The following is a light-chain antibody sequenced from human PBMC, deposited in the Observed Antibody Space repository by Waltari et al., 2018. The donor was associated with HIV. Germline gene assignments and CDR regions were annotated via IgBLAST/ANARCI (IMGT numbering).Light chain of an antibody. CDR1: QGVNTY. V-gene: IGKV1-9*01. Sequence: IHFDPSPSFLSASVGDQVPITCRASQGVNTYFAWYQQRPGEVPKLLIYSASTLKTGVPSRFSGSGSGTEYSLTISGLQPEDLATYYCQQLNSDPLTFGGGTTLEIK. J-gene: IGKJ4*02. CDR2: SAS. CDR3: QQLNSDPLT.